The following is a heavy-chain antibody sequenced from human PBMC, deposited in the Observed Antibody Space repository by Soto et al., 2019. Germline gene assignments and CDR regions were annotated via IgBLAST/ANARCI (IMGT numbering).Heavy chain of an antibody. CDR2: IYYSGST. Sequence: SETLSLTCPLSGCSLSSSSYYWGWVRQPPGKGLGWIGSIYYSGSTYYNPSLKSRVTISVDTSKNQFSLKLSSVTAADTAVYYCARHAGPDVLRYFDWLPYFDYWGLGTLVTVS. D-gene: IGHD3-9*01. CDR1: GCSLSSSSYY. CDR3: ARHAGPDVLRYFDWLPYFDY. J-gene: IGHJ4*02. V-gene: IGHV4-39*01.